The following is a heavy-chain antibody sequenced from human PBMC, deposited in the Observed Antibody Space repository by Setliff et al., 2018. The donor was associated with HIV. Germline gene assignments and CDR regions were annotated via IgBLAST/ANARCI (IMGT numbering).Heavy chain of an antibody. D-gene: IGHD1-1*01. V-gene: IGHV4-39*07. CDR2: MYYRGTT. CDR1: GGSIISSSYY. Sequence: PSETLSLTCTVSGGSIISSSYYWGWIRLPPGKGLEWIGSMYYRGTTYNNPSLKSRVTFSADTSKNQFSLNLNSVTAADTAVYYCARGTTSITFDYWSQGTLVTVSS. J-gene: IGHJ4*02. CDR3: ARGTTSITFDY.